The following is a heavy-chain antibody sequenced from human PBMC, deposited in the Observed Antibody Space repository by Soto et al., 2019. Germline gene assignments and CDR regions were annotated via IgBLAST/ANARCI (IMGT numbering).Heavy chain of an antibody. CDR2: IKSKTDGGTT. CDR3: TTDYGDFDAFDI. CDR1: GFTFSDAW. D-gene: IGHD4-17*01. V-gene: IGHV3-15*01. J-gene: IGHJ3*02. Sequence: GGSLRLSCAASGFTFSDAWMSWVRQAPGKGLDWVGRIKSKTDGGTTDYAAPVKGRFTISRDDSKNTLYLQMNSLKTEDTAVYYYTTDYGDFDAFDIWGQGTMVTVSS.